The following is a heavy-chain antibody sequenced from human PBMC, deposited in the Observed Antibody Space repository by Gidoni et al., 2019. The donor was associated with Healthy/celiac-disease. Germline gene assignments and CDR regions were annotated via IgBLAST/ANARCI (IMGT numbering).Heavy chain of an antibody. CDR3: AKGIPHCSSTSCYRDIYYYYGMDV. CDR2: IRGSGGST. CDR1: GFPFSSYA. D-gene: IGHD2-2*02. Sequence: EVQLLESGGGLVQPGGSLRLSCAASGFPFSSYAMSWVRPAPGKGREWVSAIRGSGGSTYYADSGKGRFTISRDNSKNTLYLQMNSLRAEDTAVYYCAKGIPHCSSTSCYRDIYYYYGMDVWGQGTTVTVSS. V-gene: IGHV3-23*01. J-gene: IGHJ6*02.